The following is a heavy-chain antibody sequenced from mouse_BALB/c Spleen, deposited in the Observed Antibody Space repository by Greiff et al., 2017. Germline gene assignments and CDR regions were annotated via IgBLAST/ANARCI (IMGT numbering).Heavy chain of an antibody. CDR3: ARGGYYYGIDY. J-gene: IGHJ2*01. CDR1: GYAFTNYL. V-gene: IGHV1-54*01. D-gene: IGHD1-1*01. Sequence: VQLQESGAELVRPGTSVKVSCKASGYAFTNYLIEWVKQRPGQGLEWIGVINPGSGGTNYNEKFKGKATLTADKSSSTAYMQLSSLTSDDSAVYFCARGGYYYGIDYWGQGTTLTVSS. CDR2: INPGSGGT.